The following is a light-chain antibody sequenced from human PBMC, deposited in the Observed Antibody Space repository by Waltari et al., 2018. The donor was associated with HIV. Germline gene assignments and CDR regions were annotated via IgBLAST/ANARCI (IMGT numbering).Light chain of an antibody. J-gene: IGLJ2*01. CDR1: NTDIGLSNL. V-gene: IGLV2-14*01. Sequence: QSALTQPPSVSGSPGQSITISCTGANTDIGLSNLVSWYRQHPDKAPQLVIYGVNTRPSGVADRFSVSKSGNTASLTISSLQAEDEADYYCSSYTNTDILLFGGGTKLTVL. CDR3: SSYTNTDILL. CDR2: GVN.